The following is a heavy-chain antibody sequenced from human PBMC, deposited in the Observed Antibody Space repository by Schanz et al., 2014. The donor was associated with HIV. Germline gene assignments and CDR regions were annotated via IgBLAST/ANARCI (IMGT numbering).Heavy chain of an antibody. J-gene: IGHJ3*02. D-gene: IGHD6-6*01. CDR3: ARGLKDSSSSEAFHI. CDR2: IIPIFGTT. Sequence: QVQLVQSGAEVKKPGSSVNVSCKTSGGTFSNYAISWVRQAPGQGLEWMGGIIPIFGTTNYAQKFQGRVTITADESTSTAYMELSSLRSDDTAMYYCARGLKDSSSSEAFHIWGQGTMVTVSS. CDR1: GGTFSNYA. V-gene: IGHV1-69*01.